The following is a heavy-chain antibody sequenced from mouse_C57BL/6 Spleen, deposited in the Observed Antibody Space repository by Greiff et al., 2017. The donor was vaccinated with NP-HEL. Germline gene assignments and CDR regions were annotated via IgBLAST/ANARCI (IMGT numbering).Heavy chain of an antibody. D-gene: IGHD2-1*01. V-gene: IGHV1-64*01. CDR3: ARSAGIYYGNEDY. CDR1: GYTFTSYW. Sequence: QVQLQQPGAELVKPGASVKLSCKASGYTFTSYWMHWVKQRPGQGLEWIGMIHPNSGSTNYNEKFKSKATLTVDKSSSTAYMQLSSLTSEDSAVYYCARSAGIYYGNEDYWGQGTSVTVSS. J-gene: IGHJ4*01. CDR2: IHPNSGST.